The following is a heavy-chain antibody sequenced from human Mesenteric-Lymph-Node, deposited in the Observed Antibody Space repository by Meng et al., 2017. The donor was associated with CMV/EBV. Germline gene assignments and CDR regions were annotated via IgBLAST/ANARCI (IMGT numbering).Heavy chain of an antibody. D-gene: IGHD3-16*02. Sequence: GESLKISCAASGFTFSDHYMIWIRQAPGKGLAWVSHISESGTPMNYLDSVRGRFTISRDNAKNSVFLQMDSVRAEDTAVYYCARGSYDYVWGSYLDYYYGMDVWGQGTTVTVSS. CDR1: GFTFSDHY. V-gene: IGHV3-11*04. CDR2: ISESGTPM. CDR3: ARGSYDYVWGSYLDYYYGMDV. J-gene: IGHJ6*02.